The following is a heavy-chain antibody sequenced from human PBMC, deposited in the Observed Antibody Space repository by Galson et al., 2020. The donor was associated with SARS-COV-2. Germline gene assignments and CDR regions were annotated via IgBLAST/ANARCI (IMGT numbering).Heavy chain of an antibody. J-gene: IGHJ4*02. V-gene: IGHV3-9*01. Sequence: GGSLRLSCAASGFTFDDYAMHWVRQAPGKGLEWVPGISWNSGSIGYADSVKGRFTISRDNAKNSLYLQMNSLRAEDTALYYCAKPLAYCGGDCYGPFDYWGQGTLVTVSS. CDR3: AKPLAYCGGDCYGPFDY. CDR2: ISWNSGSI. D-gene: IGHD2-21*02. CDR1: GFTFDDYA.